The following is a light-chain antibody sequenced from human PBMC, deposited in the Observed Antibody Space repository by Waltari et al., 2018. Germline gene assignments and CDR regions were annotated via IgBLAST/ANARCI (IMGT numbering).Light chain of an antibody. CDR2: KDS. J-gene: IGLJ2*01. CDR1: ALSKQY. Sequence: SFELTQPPSLSVSPGQTARITCSGDALSKQYAHWHQQRPGLAPVLVKYKDSERPSGIPGRFSGPSSGTTVTLTISGVQAEDEADYYCQSADSSGSVVFGGGTKLTVL. CDR3: QSADSSGSVV. V-gene: IGLV3-25*03.